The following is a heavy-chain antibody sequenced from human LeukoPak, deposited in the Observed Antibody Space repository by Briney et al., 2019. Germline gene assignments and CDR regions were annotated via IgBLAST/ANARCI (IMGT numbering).Heavy chain of an antibody. CDR2: IYSSGSV. Sequence: SETLSLTCTVSGGSMSSDYWSWIRQPAGKGLEWIGRIYSSGSVTYNPSLKSRVTMSVDTSKNQFSLRLTSVTAADTAVYYCARDTALIRTPGGPDSWGQGTLVTVSS. V-gene: IGHV4-4*07. CDR3: ARDTALIRTPGGPDS. J-gene: IGHJ5*02. CDR1: GGSMSSDY. D-gene: IGHD2-8*02.